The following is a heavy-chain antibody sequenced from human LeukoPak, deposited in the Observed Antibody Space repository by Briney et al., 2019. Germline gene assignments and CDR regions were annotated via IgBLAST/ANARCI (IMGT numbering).Heavy chain of an antibody. CDR3: ASFRPYENDY. CDR1: GGSISSYS. CDR2: IYTSGST. J-gene: IGHJ4*02. D-gene: IGHD3-22*01. V-gene: IGHV4-4*07. Sequence: SETLSLTCTVSGGSISSYSWSWIRQPAGKGLEWIGRIYTSGSTNYNPSLKSRVTISVDTSKNQFSLKLSSVTAADTAVYYCASFRPYENDYWGQGTLVTVSS.